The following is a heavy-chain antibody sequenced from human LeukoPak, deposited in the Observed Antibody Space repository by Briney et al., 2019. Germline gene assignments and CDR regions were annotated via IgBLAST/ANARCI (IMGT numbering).Heavy chain of an antibody. CDR3: AKSPYSSGWPSFDY. V-gene: IGHV3-30*18. J-gene: IGHJ4*02. CDR1: GFTFTRYG. Sequence: GRSLRLSCAASGFTFTRYGMHWVRQAPGKGLEWVAVISYDGTNQYYADPVKGRFTISRDTSKNTLLLQMNSLRAEDTAVYYCAKSPYSSGWPSFDYWGQGTLVTVSS. D-gene: IGHD6-19*01. CDR2: ISYDGTNQ.